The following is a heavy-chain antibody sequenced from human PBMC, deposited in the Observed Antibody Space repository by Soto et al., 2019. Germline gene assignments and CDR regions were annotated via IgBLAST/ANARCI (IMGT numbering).Heavy chain of an antibody. Sequence: ASVKVSCKASGYTFTNFGISWVRQAPGQGLEWMGWINAGNGNRKYSRKFQGRVTITRDTSASTAYMELSSLRSEDTAVYYCARDSPPSDYWGQGTLVTVSS. J-gene: IGHJ4*02. V-gene: IGHV1-3*01. CDR2: INAGNGNR. CDR1: GYTFTNFG. CDR3: ARDSPPSDY.